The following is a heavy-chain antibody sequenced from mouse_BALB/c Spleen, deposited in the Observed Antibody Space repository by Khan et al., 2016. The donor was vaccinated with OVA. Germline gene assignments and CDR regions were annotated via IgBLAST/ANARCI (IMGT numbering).Heavy chain of an antibody. CDR3: ARIRFYYRYSFFDY. CDR2: ISYSGST. Sequence: EVELVESGPGLVKPSQSLSLTCTVTGYSITSDYAWTWIRQFPGNKLEWMGYISYSGSTSYNPSLKSRISITRDTSKNQFFLQLNSVTTEDTATYYCARIRFYYRYSFFDYWGQGTTLTVSS. D-gene: IGHD2-14*01. J-gene: IGHJ2*01. V-gene: IGHV3-2*02. CDR1: GYSITSDYA.